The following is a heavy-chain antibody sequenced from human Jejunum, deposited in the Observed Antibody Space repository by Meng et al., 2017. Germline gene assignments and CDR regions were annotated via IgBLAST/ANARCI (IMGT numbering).Heavy chain of an antibody. J-gene: IGHJ4*02. CDR2: IKSNNDGGTT. CDR1: GFTFTTAW. CDR3: GTDIYD. D-gene: IGHD2/OR15-2a*01. Sequence: EGQVEGAGGGLVKPGGSLRLSCAASGFTFTTAWMTWVRRTPGRGLEWVGRIKSNNDGGTTDYAAPVKGRFTISRDDSKSTLYLQMNSLKIEDTAMYYCGTDIYDWGQGTLVTVSS. V-gene: IGHV3-15*01.